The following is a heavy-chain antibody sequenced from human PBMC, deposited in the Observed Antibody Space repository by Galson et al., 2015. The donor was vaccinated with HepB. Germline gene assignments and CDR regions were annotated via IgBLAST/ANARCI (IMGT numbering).Heavy chain of an antibody. D-gene: IGHD3-10*01. CDR3: ARAVDGTMVRGVIITAFDI. CDR2: IYYSGST. V-gene: IGHV4-59*01. Sequence: ETLSLTCTVSGGSISSYYWSWIRQPPGKGLEWIGYIYYSGSTNYNPSLKSRVTISVDTSKNQFSLKLSSVTAADTAVYYCARAVDGTMVRGVIITAFDIWGQGTMVTVSS. CDR1: GGSISSYY. J-gene: IGHJ3*02.